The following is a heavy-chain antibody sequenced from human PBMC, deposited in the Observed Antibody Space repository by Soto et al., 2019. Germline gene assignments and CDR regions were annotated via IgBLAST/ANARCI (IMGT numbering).Heavy chain of an antibody. CDR1: GFTFSSYS. Sequence: GGSLRLSCAAFGFTFSSYSMGWVRQAPGTGLEWVANIKQDGSEKYYVDSVKGRFTISSDNAKNSQYPQMNSLRAEGTAVYYCARSRYPYFGCRGKRALVTVSS. J-gene: IGHJ4*02. CDR3: ARSRYPYFGC. D-gene: IGHD3-16*02. CDR2: IKQDGSEK. V-gene: IGHV3-7*01.